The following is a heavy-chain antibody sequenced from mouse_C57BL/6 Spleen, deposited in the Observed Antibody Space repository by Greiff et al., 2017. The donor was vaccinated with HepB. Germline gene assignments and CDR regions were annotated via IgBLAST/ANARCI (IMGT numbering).Heavy chain of an antibody. D-gene: IGHD2-2*01. CDR3: ARDGGYGDWYFDV. J-gene: IGHJ1*03. CDR2: ISSGSSTI. Sequence: EVKLMESGGGLVKPGGSLKLSCAASGFTFSDYGMHWVRQAPEKGLEWVAYISSGSSTIYYADTVKGRFTISRDNAKNTLFLQMTSLRAEDTAMYYCARDGGYGDWYFDVWGTGTTVTVSS. CDR1: GFTFSDYG. V-gene: IGHV5-17*01.